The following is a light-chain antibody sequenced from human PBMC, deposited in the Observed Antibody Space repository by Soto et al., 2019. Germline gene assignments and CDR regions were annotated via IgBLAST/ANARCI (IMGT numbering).Light chain of an antibody. CDR1: SSDVGAYNY. Sequence: QSALTQPASVSGSPGQSITISCTGTSSDVGAYNYVAWYQQHPDKVPKLMIYQVSNRPSGVSNRFSGSKSGNTASLTISGLQAEDEADYYCSSYTTNRIQVFGGGTKVTVL. CDR3: SSYTTNRIQV. J-gene: IGLJ3*02. CDR2: QVS. V-gene: IGLV2-14*01.